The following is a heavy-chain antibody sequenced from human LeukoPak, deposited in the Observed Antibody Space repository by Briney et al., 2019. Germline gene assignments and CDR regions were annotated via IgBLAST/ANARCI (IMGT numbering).Heavy chain of an antibody. CDR3: ARAYYYDSSGYLRDDAFDI. CDR1: GGSISSSHW. J-gene: IGHJ3*02. Sequence: PSGTLSLTCAVSGGSISSSHWWTWVRQPPGKGLEWIGEIFHNGGTNYNPSLESRVTLSVDKSKNQFSLELSSVTAADTAVYYCARAYYYDSSGYLRDDAFDIWGQGTMVTVSS. V-gene: IGHV4-4*02. CDR2: IFHNGGT. D-gene: IGHD3-22*01.